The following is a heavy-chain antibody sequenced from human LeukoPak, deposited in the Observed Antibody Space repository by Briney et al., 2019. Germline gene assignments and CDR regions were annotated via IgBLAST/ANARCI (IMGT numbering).Heavy chain of an antibody. CDR2: ISGSGGST. D-gene: IGHD3-10*01. CDR1: GFTFSRYW. Sequence: GGSLRLSCAASGFTFSRYWMHWVRHAPEKGLEWGSAISGSGGSTYYADSVKGRFTISRDNSKNTLYLQMNSLRAEDTAVYYCAKDRGFGEYFPFFYWGQGTLVTVSS. CDR3: AKDRGFGEYFPFFY. J-gene: IGHJ4*02. V-gene: IGHV3-23*01.